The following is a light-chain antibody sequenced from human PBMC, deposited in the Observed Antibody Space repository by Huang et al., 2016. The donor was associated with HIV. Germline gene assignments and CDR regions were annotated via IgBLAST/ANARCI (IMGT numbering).Light chain of an antibody. CDR3: QQYSASPRT. CDR1: HSVASGY. V-gene: IGKV3-20*01. J-gene: IGKJ1*01. Sequence: EIVLMQSPGTLSMSPGERATLSCRASHSVASGYLAWYQQNPGQAPRLLVYGTATRATGIPNRFSGSGSGTDFTLTISRLEPEDFAVYYCQQYSASPRTFGQGTKVEFK. CDR2: GTA.